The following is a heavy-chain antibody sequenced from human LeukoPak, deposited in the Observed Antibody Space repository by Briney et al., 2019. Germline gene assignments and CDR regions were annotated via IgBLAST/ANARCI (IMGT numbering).Heavy chain of an antibody. D-gene: IGHD6-13*01. J-gene: IGHJ4*02. CDR2: IKQDGSEK. CDR3: ARRGTSSSWAHFDY. CDR1: GFTFSTPW. V-gene: IGHV3-7*05. Sequence: GGSLRLSCTASGFTFSTPWMNWVRQAPGKGLEWVANIKQDGSEKYYVDSVKGRFTISRDNPKNSLSLQMNSLTAEDTAVYYCARRGTSSSWAHFDYWGQGTLVTVSS.